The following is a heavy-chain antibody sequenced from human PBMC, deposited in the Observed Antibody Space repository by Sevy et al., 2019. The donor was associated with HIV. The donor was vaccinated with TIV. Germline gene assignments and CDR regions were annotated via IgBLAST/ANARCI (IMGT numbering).Heavy chain of an antibody. J-gene: IGHJ4*01. CDR2: IKEDGSAK. Sequence: GGSLRLSCAASRFTFKTYWMSWVRQAPGKGLEWVGNIKEDGSAKFYADSVRGRFTISRDNAKNSLYLQMSSLRVEDTAVYYCARDSPGYGGYSYWGQGTLVTVSS. V-gene: IGHV3-7*01. CDR1: RFTFKTYW. CDR3: ARDSPGYGGYSY. D-gene: IGHD1-26*01.